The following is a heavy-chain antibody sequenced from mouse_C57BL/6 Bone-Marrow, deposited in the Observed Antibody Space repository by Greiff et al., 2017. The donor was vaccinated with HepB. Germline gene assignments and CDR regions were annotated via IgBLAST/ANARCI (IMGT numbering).Heavy chain of an antibody. CDR2: ISYSGST. CDR3: ARDIIYYYGSSYGWYFDV. V-gene: IGHV3-1*01. Sequence: EVKLQESGPGMVKPSQSLSLTCTVTGYSITSGYDWHWIRHFPGNKLEWMGYISYSGSTNYNPSLKSRISITHDTSKNHFFLKLNSVTTEDTATYYCARDIIYYYGSSYGWYFDVWGTGTTVTVSS. CDR1: GYSITSGYD. J-gene: IGHJ1*03. D-gene: IGHD1-1*01.